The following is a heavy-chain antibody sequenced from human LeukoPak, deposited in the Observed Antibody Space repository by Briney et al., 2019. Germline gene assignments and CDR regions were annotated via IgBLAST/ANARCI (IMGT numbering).Heavy chain of an antibody. D-gene: IGHD1-26*01. CDR1: GGSISSYY. CDR2: IYTSGST. V-gene: IGHV4-4*07. CDR3: ARDSRYPVGATYYYYMDV. J-gene: IGHJ6*03. Sequence: SETLSLTCTVSGGSISSYYWSWIRQPAGKGLEWIGRIYTSGSTNYNPSLKSRVTMSVDTSKNQFSLKLSSVTAADTAVYYCARDSRYPVGATYYYYMDVWGKGTTVTVSS.